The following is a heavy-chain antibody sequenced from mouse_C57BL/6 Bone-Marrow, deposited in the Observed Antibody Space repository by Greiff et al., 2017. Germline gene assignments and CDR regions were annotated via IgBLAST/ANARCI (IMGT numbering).Heavy chain of an antibody. CDR1: GYTFTDYY. D-gene: IGHD2-2*01. CDR3: ARRVYYGYYFDY. J-gene: IGHJ2*01. CDR2: IYPGSGNT. V-gene: IGHV1-76*01. Sequence: QVQLQQSGAELVRPGASVKLSCKASGYTFTDYYINWVKQRPGQGLEWIARIYPGSGNTYYNEKFKGKATLTAEKSSSTAYMQLSSLTSEDSAVYFCARRVYYGYYFDYWGQGTTLTVSS.